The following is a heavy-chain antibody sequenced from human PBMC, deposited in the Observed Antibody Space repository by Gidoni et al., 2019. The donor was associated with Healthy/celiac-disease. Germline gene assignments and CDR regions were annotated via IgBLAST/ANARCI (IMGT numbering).Heavy chain of an antibody. CDR1: GYTFPSYD. CDR2: MNPNRGNT. D-gene: IGHD3-10*01. Sequence: QVQLVQSGAEVKKPGASVKVSGKASGYTFPSYDFNWVRQATGQGLEWMGWMNPNRGNTGYAQKFQGRVTMTRNTSISTAYMELSSLRSEDTAVYYCARTLWFGELLEISDAFDIWGQGTMVTVSS. CDR3: ARTLWFGELLEISDAFDI. J-gene: IGHJ3*02. V-gene: IGHV1-8*01.